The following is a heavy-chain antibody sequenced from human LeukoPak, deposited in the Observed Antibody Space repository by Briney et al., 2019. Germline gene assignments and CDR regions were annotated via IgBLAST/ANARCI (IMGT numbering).Heavy chain of an antibody. CDR2: IYPGDSAT. Sequence: GASLQISGKCAGYSFTSYWIGWVRQMPEKGLEWIGIIYPGDSATRYSPSFHGQATNSADKSITTSHQQWSRRTASDTARYYCARRDGADFWSGYYSPGPVDYWGQGTLVTVSS. D-gene: IGHD3-3*01. J-gene: IGHJ4*02. CDR3: ARRDGADFWSGYYSPGPVDY. CDR1: GYSFTSYW. V-gene: IGHV5-51*01.